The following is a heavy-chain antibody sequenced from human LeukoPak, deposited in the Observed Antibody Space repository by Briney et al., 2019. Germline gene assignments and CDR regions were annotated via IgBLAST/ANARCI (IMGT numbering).Heavy chain of an antibody. CDR3: ARRAGEYSHPYDY. CDR2: IYSGGNT. J-gene: IGHJ4*02. Sequence: GGSLRLSCTVSGFTVSINSMSWVRQAPGKGLEWVSIIYSGGNTHYSDSVKGRFTISRDNSKNTLYLQMNSLRAEDTAVYYCARRAGEYSHPYDYWGQGTLVTVSS. D-gene: IGHD2/OR15-2a*01. V-gene: IGHV3-53*01. CDR1: GFTVSINS.